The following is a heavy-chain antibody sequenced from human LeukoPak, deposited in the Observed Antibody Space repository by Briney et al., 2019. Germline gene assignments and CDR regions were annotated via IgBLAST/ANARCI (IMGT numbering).Heavy chain of an antibody. J-gene: IGHJ3*02. Sequence: GGSLRLSCAASGFTFSSYWMHGVRHAPGKGRVWVSRINSDGSSTNYADSVKGGCTSSRDNAKNTLHLQMNSLRAEDTAVYYCASSTYYYDSSGYYPLAFDIWGQGTMVTVSS. CDR1: GFTFSSYW. CDR2: INSDGSST. V-gene: IGHV3-74*01. D-gene: IGHD3-22*01. CDR3: ASSTYYYDSSGYYPLAFDI.